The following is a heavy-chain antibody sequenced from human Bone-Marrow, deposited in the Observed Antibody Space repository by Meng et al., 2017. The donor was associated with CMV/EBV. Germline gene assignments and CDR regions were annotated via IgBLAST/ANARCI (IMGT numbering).Heavy chain of an antibody. D-gene: IGHD3-10*01. CDR3: ARGLRDVLLWFRESPHWFDP. V-gene: IGHV4-39*07. J-gene: IGHJ5*02. CDR2: IYYSESS. Sequence: QLQLQESGPGLVKPSETLSLTFSVAGGSIRSSSYYWGWIRQPPGKWLEWIGSIYYSESSYYNPSLKSRVTISVDTSKNQFSLKLRSVTAADTAVYYCARGLRDVLLWFRESPHWFDPWGQGTLVTVYS. CDR1: GGSIRSSSYY.